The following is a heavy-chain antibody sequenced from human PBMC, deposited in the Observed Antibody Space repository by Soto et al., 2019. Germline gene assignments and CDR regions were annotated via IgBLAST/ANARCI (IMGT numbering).Heavy chain of an antibody. Sequence: SLRLSCAASGFTFSDYYMTWIRQAPGKGLEWVAYISGGGGSTIYYVDSVKGRFTISRDNAKNSLYLQMNSLRAEDTAFYYCARQRGYYDSSGIDYWGQGTLVTVSS. J-gene: IGHJ4*02. CDR1: GFTFSDYY. CDR3: ARQRGYYDSSGIDY. CDR2: ISGGGGSTI. V-gene: IGHV3-11*01. D-gene: IGHD3-22*01.